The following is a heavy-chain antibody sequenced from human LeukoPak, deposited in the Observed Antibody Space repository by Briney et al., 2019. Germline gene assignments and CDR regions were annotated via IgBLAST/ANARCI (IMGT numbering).Heavy chain of an antibody. D-gene: IGHD6-13*01. CDR3: ARDELAAAGNKYFYYGMDV. CDR1: GYTFTSYG. Sequence: ASVKASCKASGYTFTSYGISWVRQAPGQGLEWMGLISAYNGNTNYAQKLQGRVTMTTDTSTSTAYMELRSLRSDDTAVYYCARDELAAAGNKYFYYGMDVWGQGTTVTVSS. CDR2: ISAYNGNT. V-gene: IGHV1-18*01. J-gene: IGHJ6*02.